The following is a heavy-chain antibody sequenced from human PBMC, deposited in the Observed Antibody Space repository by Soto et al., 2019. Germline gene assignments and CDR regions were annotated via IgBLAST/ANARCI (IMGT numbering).Heavy chain of an antibody. CDR1: GFTFSSYG. CDR2: IWYDGSNK. CDR3: AKDLYSGYDFFFDY. J-gene: IGHJ4*02. Sequence: PGGSLRLSCAASGFTFSSYGMHWVRQAPGKGLEWVAVIWYDGSNKYYADSVKGRFTISRDNSKNTLYLQMNSLRAEDTAVYYCAKDLYSGYDFFFDYWGQGTLVTVSS. D-gene: IGHD5-12*01. V-gene: IGHV3-33*06.